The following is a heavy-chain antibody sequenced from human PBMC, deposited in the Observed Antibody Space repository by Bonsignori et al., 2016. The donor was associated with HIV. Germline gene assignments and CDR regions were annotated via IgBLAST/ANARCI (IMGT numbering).Heavy chain of an antibody. CDR2: IYHSGTT. CDR3: ARARRGAGTSTYYYYYMDV. Sequence: QVQLQESGPRLVKPSETLSLTCTVSGYSINSGDYWGWIRQPPGKGLEWVATIYHSGTTYYNPSLRSRITMSIDTSKNKLSLKVRFVTAADTAVYYCARARRGAGTSTYYYYYMDVWGQGTTVTVS. CDR1: GYSINSGDY. J-gene: IGHJ6*03. V-gene: IGHV4-38-2*02. D-gene: IGHD1-1*01.